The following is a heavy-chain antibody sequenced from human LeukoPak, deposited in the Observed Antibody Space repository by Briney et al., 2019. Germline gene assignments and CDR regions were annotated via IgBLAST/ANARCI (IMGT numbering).Heavy chain of an antibody. J-gene: IGHJ4*02. Sequence: SETLSLTCTVSGGSISSSSYYWGWIRQPPGKGLEWIGSIYYSGSTYYNPSLKSRVTISVDTSKNQFSLKLSSVTAADTAVYYCARQGFYYYGSGSYYNVWGQGTLVTVSS. CDR1: GGSISSSSYY. CDR3: ARQGFYYYGSGSYYNV. CDR2: IYYSGST. D-gene: IGHD3-10*01. V-gene: IGHV4-39*01.